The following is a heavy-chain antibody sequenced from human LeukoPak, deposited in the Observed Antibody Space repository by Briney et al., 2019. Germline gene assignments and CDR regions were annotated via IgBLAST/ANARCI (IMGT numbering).Heavy chain of an antibody. CDR1: GYLFTDYY. CDR3: ARSRTPFYYYGMNV. D-gene: IGHD1-1*01. CDR2: IDPNSGGT. J-gene: IGHJ6*02. Sequence: ASVKVSCKASGYLFTDYYLHWIRQAPGQGLEWMGWIDPNSGGTHHAVKFLGRATMTRDTTISTVYMDLSSLRSDDTGLYYCARSRTPFYYYGMNVWGLGTSVTVSS. V-gene: IGHV1-2*02.